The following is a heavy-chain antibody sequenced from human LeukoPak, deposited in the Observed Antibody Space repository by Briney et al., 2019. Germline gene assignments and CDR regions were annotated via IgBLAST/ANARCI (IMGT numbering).Heavy chain of an antibody. CDR2: TYYSGST. CDR3: ARPYYYGSRIDP. D-gene: IGHD3-22*01. Sequence: PSQTLSLTCTVSGVSISSGDYYWSWIRQPPGKGLEWVGYTYYSGSTYYNPSLKSRVTISVDTSKNQFSLKLSSVTAADTAVYYCARPYYYGSRIDPWGQGTRVTVSS. CDR1: GVSISSGDYY. V-gene: IGHV4-30-4*01. J-gene: IGHJ5*02.